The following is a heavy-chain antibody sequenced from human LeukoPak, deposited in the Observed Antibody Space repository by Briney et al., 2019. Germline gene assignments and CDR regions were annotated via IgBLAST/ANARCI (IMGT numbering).Heavy chain of an antibody. V-gene: IGHV3-48*01. D-gene: IGHD2-2*01. CDR1: GFTFSGYS. Sequence: PGGSLSLSCAASGFTFSGYSWNGAGRAPGKGRGGVSYISSSSSTISYADSVKGRFTISRDNSKNTLYLQMNSLRAEDTAVYYCAKAGYCSSTSCYLYYYYYMDVWGKGTTVTVSS. J-gene: IGHJ6*03. CDR2: ISSSSSTI. CDR3: AKAGYCSSTSCYLYYYYYMDV.